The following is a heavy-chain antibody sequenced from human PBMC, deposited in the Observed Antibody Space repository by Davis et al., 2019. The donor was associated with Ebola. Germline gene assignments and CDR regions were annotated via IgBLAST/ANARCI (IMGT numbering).Heavy chain of an antibody. Sequence: PGGSLRLSCAASGFTFSSYAMSWVRQAPGKGLEWVSAISGSGGSTYYADSVKGRFTISRDNSKNTLYLQMNSLRAEDTAVYYCARKLNIVASYYYYGMDVWGQGTTVTVSS. CDR3: ARKLNIVASYYYYGMDV. CDR1: GFTFSSYA. V-gene: IGHV3-23*01. D-gene: IGHD5-12*01. CDR2: ISGSGGST. J-gene: IGHJ6*02.